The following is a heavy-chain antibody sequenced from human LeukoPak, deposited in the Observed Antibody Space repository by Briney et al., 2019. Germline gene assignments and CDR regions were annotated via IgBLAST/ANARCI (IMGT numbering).Heavy chain of an antibody. V-gene: IGHV3-7*01. J-gene: IGHJ4*02. CDR1: GFTFSRYW. D-gene: IGHD3-22*01. Sequence: PGGSLRLSCAASGFTFSRYWMSWVRQAPGKGLEWVANIKQDGSEKYYVDSVKGRLIISRDNAKNSLYLQMNSLRDEDTAMYYCARGPTVTMTPGDFDSWGLGTLVTVSS. CDR3: ARGPTVTMTPGDFDS. CDR2: IKQDGSEK.